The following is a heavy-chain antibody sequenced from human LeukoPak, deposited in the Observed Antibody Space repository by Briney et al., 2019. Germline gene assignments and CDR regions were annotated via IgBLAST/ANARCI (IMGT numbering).Heavy chain of an antibody. D-gene: IGHD2-21*02. V-gene: IGHV3-7*03. CDR1: GFTFSSYW. CDR3: ARVTAMGRYAFDI. J-gene: IGHJ3*02. Sequence: GGSLRLSCAASGFTFSSYWMSWVRQAPGKGREWVANIKQDESEKYYVDSVKGRFTISRDNAKNSLYLQMSSLRAEDTAVYYCARVTAMGRYAFDIWGEGTMVTVSS. CDR2: IKQDESEK.